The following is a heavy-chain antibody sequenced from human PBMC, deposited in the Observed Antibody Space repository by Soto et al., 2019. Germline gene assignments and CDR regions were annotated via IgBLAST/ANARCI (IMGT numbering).Heavy chain of an antibody. CDR3: ARRIVATIYYFDY. D-gene: IGHD5-12*01. CDR2: IDYSGST. J-gene: IGHJ4*02. CDR1: GGSISSGGYY. Sequence: QVQLQESGPGLVKPSQTLSLTCTVSGGSISSGGYYWSWIRQHPGKGLEWIAYIDYSGSTYYNPSLKSRVTIPVDTSKNQFSLKLSSVTAADTAVYYCARRIVATIYYFDYWGQGTLVTVSS. V-gene: IGHV4-31*03.